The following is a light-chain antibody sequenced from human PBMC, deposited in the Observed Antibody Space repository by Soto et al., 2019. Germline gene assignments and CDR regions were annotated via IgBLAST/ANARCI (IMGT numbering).Light chain of an antibody. Sequence: DIQMTQSPSTLSASVGXRVTITCRASQSISTSLVWYQQKPGKAPKLLIYKASILESGDPSRFSGSGSGADFTLTISSLQPDDFATYYCQQYNGYPTFGQGTKEDIK. CDR2: KAS. CDR1: QSISTS. J-gene: IGKJ1*01. CDR3: QQYNGYPT. V-gene: IGKV1-5*03.